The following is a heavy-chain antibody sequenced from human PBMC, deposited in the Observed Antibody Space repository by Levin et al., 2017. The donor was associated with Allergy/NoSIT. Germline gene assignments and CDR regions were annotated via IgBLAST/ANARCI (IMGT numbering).Heavy chain of an antibody. CDR1: GFTFSTYW. V-gene: IGHV3-74*01. D-gene: IGHD2-2*01. J-gene: IGHJ4*02. CDR2: INSGGSAT. Sequence: GGSLRLSCAVSGFTFSTYWMHWVRQAPGKGLVWVSRINSGGSATDYADSVKGRFTISRDSARNTLYLQMNSLSAEDTAVYYCAKGGCSATSCLDYWGQGTLVTVSS. CDR3: AKGGCSATSCLDY.